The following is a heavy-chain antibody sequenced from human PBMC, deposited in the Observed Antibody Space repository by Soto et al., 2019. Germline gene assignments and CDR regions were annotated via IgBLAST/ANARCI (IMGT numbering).Heavy chain of an antibody. CDR3: ARRYSSAFDI. CDR1: GGSISSGDYY. D-gene: IGHD6-13*01. CDR2: IYYSGST. V-gene: IGHV4-30-4*01. J-gene: IGHJ3*02. Sequence: SETLSLTCTVSGGSISSGDYYLSWIRQPPGKGLEWIGYIYYSGSTNYNPSLKSRVTISVDTSKNQFSLKLSSVTAADTAVYYCARRYSSAFDIWGQGTMVTVSS.